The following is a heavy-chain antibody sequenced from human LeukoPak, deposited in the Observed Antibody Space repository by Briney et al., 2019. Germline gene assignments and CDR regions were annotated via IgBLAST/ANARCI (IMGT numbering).Heavy chain of an antibody. CDR3: ARGVWPDYYDSSGYYGYYFDY. J-gene: IGHJ4*02. Sequence: SETLSLTCAVSGGSISSSNWWSWVRQPPGKGLEWIGEIYHSGSTNYNPSLKSRVTISVDKSKNQFSLKLSSVTAADTAVYYCARGVWPDYYDSSGYYGYYFDYWGQGTLVTVSS. V-gene: IGHV4-4*02. D-gene: IGHD3-22*01. CDR2: IYHSGST. CDR1: GGSISSSNW.